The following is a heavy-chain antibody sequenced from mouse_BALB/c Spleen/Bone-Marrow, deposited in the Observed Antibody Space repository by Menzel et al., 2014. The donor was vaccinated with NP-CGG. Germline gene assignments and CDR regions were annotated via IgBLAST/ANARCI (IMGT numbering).Heavy chain of an antibody. V-gene: IGHV5-6*01. CDR3: GRNYYGSSHYFDY. Sequence: EVKLMESGGDLVKPGGSLKLSCVASGFTFSSYGMSWVRQTPDKRLEWVATISSGGSYTYYPDSVKGRFTISRDNAKNTLYLQMSSLKSEDTAMYYCGRNYYGSSHYFDYWGQGTTLTVSS. D-gene: IGHD1-1*01. CDR2: ISSGGSYT. J-gene: IGHJ2*01. CDR1: GFTFSSYG.